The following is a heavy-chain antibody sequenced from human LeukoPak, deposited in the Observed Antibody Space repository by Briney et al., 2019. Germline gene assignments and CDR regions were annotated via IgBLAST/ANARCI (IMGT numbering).Heavy chain of an antibody. D-gene: IGHD2-21*02. J-gene: IGHJ3*02. Sequence: SQTLSLTCTVSGGSISSGGYYWSWLRQHPGKGLEWIGYIYYSGSTYYNPSLKSRVTISVDTSKNQFSLKLSSVTAADTAVYYCARDPAYCGGDCYSDDAFDIWGQGTMVTVSS. CDR2: IYYSGST. CDR1: GGSISSGGYY. V-gene: IGHV4-31*03. CDR3: ARDPAYCGGDCYSDDAFDI.